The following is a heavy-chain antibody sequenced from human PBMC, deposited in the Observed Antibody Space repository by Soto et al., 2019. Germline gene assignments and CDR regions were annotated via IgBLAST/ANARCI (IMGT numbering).Heavy chain of an antibody. CDR2: IYSGGYT. D-gene: IGHD3-10*01. V-gene: IGHV3-53*01. CDR3: ATHPGGGGY. J-gene: IGHJ4*02. Sequence: EVQLVESGGGLIQPGGSLRLSCAVSGFTVSNNYMSWVRQAPGKGLEGVSVIYSGGYTAYGDSVKGRFTISRDNSKKTLILQMKGPGAGATPVFFRATHPGGGGYWGQGTLVTVSS. CDR1: GFTVSNNY.